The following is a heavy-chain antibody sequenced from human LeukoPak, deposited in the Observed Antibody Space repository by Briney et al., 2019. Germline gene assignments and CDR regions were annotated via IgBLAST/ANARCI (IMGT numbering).Heavy chain of an antibody. V-gene: IGHV1-8*01. Sequence: ASVKVSCKASGYTFSNYDINWVRQATGQGLEWMGWMNPNSGNTGYAQKFQGRVTMTRDTSINTAYMELSSLRSDDTAVYYCARGSQMIITTFCDNWGQGTLVTVSS. CDR1: GYTFSNYD. D-gene: IGHD3-22*01. J-gene: IGHJ4*02. CDR3: ARGSQMIITTFCDN. CDR2: MNPNSGNT.